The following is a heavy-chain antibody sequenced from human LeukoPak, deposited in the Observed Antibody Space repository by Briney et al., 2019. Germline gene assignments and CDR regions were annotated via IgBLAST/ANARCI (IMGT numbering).Heavy chain of an antibody. Sequence: PGGSLRLSCAASGFAFSSYSMNWVRQAPGKGLEWVSSISSSSSYIYYADSVKGRFTISSDNAKNSLYLLMNSLRAEDTAVYYCARAPSPVISYGSGSYYDYWGQGTLVTVSS. D-gene: IGHD3-10*01. CDR1: GFAFSSYS. V-gene: IGHV3-21*01. CDR3: ARAPSPVISYGSGSYYDY. CDR2: ISSSSSYI. J-gene: IGHJ4*02.